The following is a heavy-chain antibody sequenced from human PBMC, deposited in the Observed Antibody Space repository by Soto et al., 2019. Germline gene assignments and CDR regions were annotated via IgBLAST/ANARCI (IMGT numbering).Heavy chain of an antibody. V-gene: IGHV4-30-4*01. CDR3: ARDLLGHYGSSSYGMDV. CDR2: IYYSGST. Sequence: PSETLSLTCTVSGGSISSGDYYWSWIRQPPGKGLEWIGYIYYSGSTYYNPSLKSRVTISVDTSKNQFSLKLSSVTAADTAVYYCARDLLGHYGSSSYGMDVWGQGTTVTVSS. J-gene: IGHJ6*02. CDR1: GGSISSGDYY. D-gene: IGHD3-10*01.